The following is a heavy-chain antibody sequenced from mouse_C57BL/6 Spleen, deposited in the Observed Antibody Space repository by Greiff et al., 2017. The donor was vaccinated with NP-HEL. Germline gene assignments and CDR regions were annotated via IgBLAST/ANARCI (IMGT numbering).Heavy chain of an antibody. CDR3: AHYYGSSPYYYAMDY. V-gene: IGHV1-82*01. Sequence: QVQLQQSGPELVKPGASVKISCKASGYAFSSSWMNWVKQRPGKGLEWIGRIYPGDGDTNYNGKFKGKATLTADKSSSTAYMQLSSLTSEDSAVYVCAHYYGSSPYYYAMDYWGQGTSVTVSS. CDR2: IYPGDGDT. CDR1: GYAFSSSW. D-gene: IGHD1-1*01. J-gene: IGHJ4*01.